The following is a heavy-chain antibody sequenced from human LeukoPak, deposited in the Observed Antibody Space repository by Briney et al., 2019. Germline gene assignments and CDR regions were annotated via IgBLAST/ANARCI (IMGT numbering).Heavy chain of an antibody. CDR1: GFTFSSYS. Sequence: GGSLRLSCAASGFTFSSYSMNWVRQAPGKGLEWVPSISSSSSYIYYADSVKGRFTISRDNAKNSLYLQMNSLRAEDTAVYYCARRVGSYSGAFDIWGQGTMVTVSS. D-gene: IGHD1-26*01. CDR3: ARRVGSYSGAFDI. J-gene: IGHJ3*02. CDR2: ISSSSSYI. V-gene: IGHV3-21*01.